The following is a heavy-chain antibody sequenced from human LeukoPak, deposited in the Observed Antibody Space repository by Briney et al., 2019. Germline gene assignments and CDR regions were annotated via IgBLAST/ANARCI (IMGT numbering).Heavy chain of an antibody. CDR3: ARSPSPYSSGWYFDY. Sequence: SQTLSLTCAISGDSVSINSAAWHWIRQSPSRGLEWLGSTYQRSKWYNDYAVSVKSRVTINPDISKNQFSLQLNSVTPEDTAVYYCARSPSPYSSGWYFDYWGQGILVTVSS. CDR2: TYQRSKWYN. V-gene: IGHV6-1*01. J-gene: IGHJ4*02. CDR1: GDSVSINSAA. D-gene: IGHD6-19*01.